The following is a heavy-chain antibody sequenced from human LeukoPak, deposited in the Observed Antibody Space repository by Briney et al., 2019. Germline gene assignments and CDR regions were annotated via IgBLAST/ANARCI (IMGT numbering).Heavy chain of an antibody. Sequence: GGSLRLSCAASGFTFSSYSMNWVRQAPGKGLEWVSSISSSSSYIYYADSVKGRFTISRDNSKNTLYLQMNSLRAEDTAVYYCARTGGSSSWYGGYYYYYYMDVWGKGTTVTVSS. J-gene: IGHJ6*03. CDR1: GFTFSSYS. V-gene: IGHV3-21*01. D-gene: IGHD6-13*01. CDR3: ARTGGSSSWYGGYYYYYYMDV. CDR2: ISSSSSYI.